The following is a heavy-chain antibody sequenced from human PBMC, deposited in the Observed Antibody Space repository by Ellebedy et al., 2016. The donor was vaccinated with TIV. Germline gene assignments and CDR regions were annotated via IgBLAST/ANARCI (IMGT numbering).Heavy chain of an antibody. CDR3: ARDVDTGV. V-gene: IGHV4-4*07. CDR1: NGSIGDHY. D-gene: IGHD5-18*01. CDR2: IYATGST. J-gene: IGHJ4*02. Sequence: MPSETLSLTCTVSNGSIGDHYWSWIRQPVGRGLEWIGRIYATGSTSYNPSLESRVTISVDTSKNQFSLKLSSVTAADTAVYYCARDVDTGVWGQGSLVTVSS.